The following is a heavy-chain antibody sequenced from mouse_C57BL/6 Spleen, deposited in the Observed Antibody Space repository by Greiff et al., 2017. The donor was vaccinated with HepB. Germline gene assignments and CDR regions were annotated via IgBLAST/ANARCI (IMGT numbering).Heavy chain of an antibody. CDR1: GFTFSDYG. J-gene: IGHJ3*01. Sequence: DVQLQESGGGLVKPGGSLKLSCAASGFTFSDYGMHWVRQAPEKGLEWVAYISSGSSTIYYADTVKGRFTISRDNAKNTLFLQMTSLRSEDTAMYYCAKRFYSNFLFAYWGQGTLVTVSA. V-gene: IGHV5-17*01. CDR2: ISSGSSTI. D-gene: IGHD2-5*01. CDR3: AKRFYSNFLFAY.